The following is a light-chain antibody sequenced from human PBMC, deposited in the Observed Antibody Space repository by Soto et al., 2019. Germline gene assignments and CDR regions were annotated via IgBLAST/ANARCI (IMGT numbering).Light chain of an antibody. Sequence: QSALTQPASVSGSPGQSITISCTGTSSDVGNYKLVSWYQQHPGKAPKLMIYEGSKRPSGVSNRFSGSKSGNTASLTISGLQAEDEADYYCCSYAGSRNLYVFGTGTKLTVL. CDR2: EGS. J-gene: IGLJ1*01. V-gene: IGLV2-23*01. CDR3: CSYAGSRNLYV. CDR1: SSDVGNYKL.